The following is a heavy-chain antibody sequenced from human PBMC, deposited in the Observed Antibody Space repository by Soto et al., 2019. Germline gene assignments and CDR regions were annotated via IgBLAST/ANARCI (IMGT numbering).Heavy chain of an antibody. V-gene: IGHV4-39*01. Sequence: PSETLSLTCTVSGGSISSSSYYWGWIRQPPGKGLEWIGSIYYSGSTYYNPSLKSRVTISVDTSKNQFSLKLSSVTAADTAVYYCATLRGYDYIWGSYRFGLDAFDIWRQGTMVTVSS. J-gene: IGHJ3*02. CDR3: ATLRGYDYIWGSYRFGLDAFDI. D-gene: IGHD3-16*02. CDR2: IYYSGST. CDR1: GGSISSSSYY.